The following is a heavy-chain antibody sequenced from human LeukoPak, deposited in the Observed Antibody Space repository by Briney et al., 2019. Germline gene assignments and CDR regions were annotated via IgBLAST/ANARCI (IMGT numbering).Heavy chain of an antibody. Sequence: ASVKVFCKASGGTFSSYAISWVRRASGQALEWMGRIIPIFGTANYAQKFQGRVTITTDESTSTAYMELSSLRSEDTAVYYCARARAYYYDSSGYPDAFDIWGQGTMVTVSS. V-gene: IGHV1-69*05. J-gene: IGHJ3*02. CDR1: GGTFSSYA. D-gene: IGHD3-22*01. CDR3: ARARAYYYDSSGYPDAFDI. CDR2: IIPIFGTA.